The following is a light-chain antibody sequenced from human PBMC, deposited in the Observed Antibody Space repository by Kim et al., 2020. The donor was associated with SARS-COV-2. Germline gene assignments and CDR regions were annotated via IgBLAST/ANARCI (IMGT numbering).Light chain of an antibody. CDR2: HDN. Sequence: SYELTQPPSVSVAPGETARIACGGDNIGTKSVHWYQQRPGQAPLLVVFHDNDRPSGIPERFSGSKSGNTATLAISRVEARDEADYYCQVWDRSNDHYVFG. CDR3: QVWDRSNDHYV. CDR1: NIGTKS. V-gene: IGLV3-21*02. J-gene: IGLJ1*01.